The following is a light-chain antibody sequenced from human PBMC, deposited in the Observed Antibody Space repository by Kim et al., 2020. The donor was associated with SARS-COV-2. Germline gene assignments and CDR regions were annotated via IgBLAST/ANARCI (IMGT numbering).Light chain of an antibody. V-gene: IGLV3-1*01. J-gene: IGLJ2*01. CDR1: RLEEKL. CDR2: QDT. CDR3: QAWDSSTRV. Sequence: VTPGKKPSIPCTAGRLEEKLAGGHQEKPGRSPVFAIYQDTKRHSGSPARFSGANSGNTATLTISGTKVMDEADYYCQAWDSSTRVFGGGTQLTVL.